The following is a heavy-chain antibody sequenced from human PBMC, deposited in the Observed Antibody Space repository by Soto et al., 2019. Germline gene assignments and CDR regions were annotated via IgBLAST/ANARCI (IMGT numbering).Heavy chain of an antibody. Sequence: GGSLRLSCAGSGFTLSDHYIDWVRQAPGKGLEWVGRSRDKAQGYSTAYAASVKGRFTTSRDESKNSVYLQMNSLRAEDTAVYYCAREGNWNDAGDWFDPWGQGTLVTVSS. CDR1: GFTLSDHY. D-gene: IGHD1-20*01. CDR3: AREGNWNDAGDWFDP. CDR2: SRDKAQGYST. J-gene: IGHJ5*02. V-gene: IGHV3-72*01.